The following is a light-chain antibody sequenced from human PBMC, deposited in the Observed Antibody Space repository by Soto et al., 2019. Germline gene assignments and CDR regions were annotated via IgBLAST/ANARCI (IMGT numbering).Light chain of an antibody. CDR1: MRDVGAYNL. CDR3: SAYTETSSLV. CDR2: EVR. J-gene: IGLJ3*02. Sequence: LTQPASVSGSAGQSITISFSGTMRDVGAYNLVSWYQQHPGTAPKLIIYEVRNRPSGISSRFSGSRSGNTASLTIPGLQPEDEGDYYCSAYTETSSLVFAGG. V-gene: IGLV2-14*01.